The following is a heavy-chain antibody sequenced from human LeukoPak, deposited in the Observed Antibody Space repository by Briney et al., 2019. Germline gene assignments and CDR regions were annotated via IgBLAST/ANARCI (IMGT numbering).Heavy chain of an antibody. Sequence: SETLSLTCGFSGGSIDITNYWSLVRQAPGKGLEWIGEISHDRTTNYNPSLRSRVAMSLDRANNQFSLSLTSLTAAVTAVYYRTREDRPFCPFAYWGQGVLVTVSS. CDR3: TREDRPFCPFAY. J-gene: IGHJ4*02. CDR1: GGSIDITNY. V-gene: IGHV4-4*02. CDR2: ISHDRTT. D-gene: IGHD3-22*01.